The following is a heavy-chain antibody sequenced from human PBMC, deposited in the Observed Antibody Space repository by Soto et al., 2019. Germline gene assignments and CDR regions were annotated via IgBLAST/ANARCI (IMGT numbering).Heavy chain of an antibody. CDR3: ARVNGGPYYSDY. CDR2: INHTGRN. D-gene: IGHD2-8*01. J-gene: IGHJ4*02. V-gene: IGHV4-34*01. CDR1: PEYFSDYY. Sequence: PSETLSLTXAVSPEYFSDYYWNWIRQSPGKGLEWIGEINHTGRNNYNPSLKSRVTMSIDMSKNQFSLKLSSVTAADTAVYFCARVNGGPYYSDYWGRGTLVTVSS.